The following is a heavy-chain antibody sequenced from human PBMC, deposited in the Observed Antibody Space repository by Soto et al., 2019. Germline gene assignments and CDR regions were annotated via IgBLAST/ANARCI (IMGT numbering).Heavy chain of an antibody. CDR3: ARDEGCGGGSCYSIWRY. CDR2: IKEDGSEE. Sequence: EVQLVESGGGLVQPGGSLRLSCAASGFSFGTYWISWVRQAPGKGLEWVANIKEDGSEEYYVDSVKGRFTISRDNAKNSLYLQMNSLRADDTAMYYCARDEGCGGGSCYSIWRYWGQGTLVTVS. J-gene: IGHJ4*02. D-gene: IGHD2-15*01. CDR1: GFSFGTYW. V-gene: IGHV3-7*01.